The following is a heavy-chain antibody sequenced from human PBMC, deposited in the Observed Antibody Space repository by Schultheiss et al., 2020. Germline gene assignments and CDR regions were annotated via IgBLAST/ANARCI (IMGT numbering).Heavy chain of an antibody. CDR3: ARGVIMVRGVGDSIDY. CDR2: VDFSGKS. D-gene: IGHD3-10*01. V-gene: IGHV4-61*10. CDR1: GGSISSGSYY. Sequence: SETLSLTCTVSGGSISSGSYYWSWIRQPAGKGLEWIGDVDFSGKSRFNPSLGSRVTMSVDVSKTRLSLNLKSVTAADTAVYYCARGVIMVRGVGDSIDYWGQGTLVTVSS. J-gene: IGHJ4*02.